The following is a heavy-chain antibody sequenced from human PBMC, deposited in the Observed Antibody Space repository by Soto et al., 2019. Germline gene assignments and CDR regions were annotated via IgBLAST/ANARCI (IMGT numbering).Heavy chain of an antibody. Sequence: QVQLVQSGAEVKKPGASVKVSCKASGYTFTSYDINWVRQATGQGLEWMGWMNPNSGNTGYTQKFQGRVTMTRNTSISTAYMELSSLRSEDTAVYYCARGTVLVPAVAENLDAFDIWGQGTMVTVSS. CDR3: ARGTVLVPAVAENLDAFDI. V-gene: IGHV1-8*01. J-gene: IGHJ3*02. D-gene: IGHD2-2*01. CDR1: GYTFTSYD. CDR2: MNPNSGNT.